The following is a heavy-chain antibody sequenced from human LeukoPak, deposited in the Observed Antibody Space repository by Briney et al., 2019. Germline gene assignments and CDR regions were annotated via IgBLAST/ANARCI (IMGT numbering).Heavy chain of an antibody. V-gene: IGHV1-3*01. CDR3: ARGPRAAADDY. J-gene: IGHJ4*02. Sequence: ASVKVSCKASGYTSINFAINWGRQAPGQRPEWMGWINAYNGNTKYSQKFQDRVTITRDTSASTAYMELTNLTSEDTAAYYCARGPRAAADDYWGQGSLVTVSS. CDR1: GYTSINFA. CDR2: INAYNGNT. D-gene: IGHD6-13*01.